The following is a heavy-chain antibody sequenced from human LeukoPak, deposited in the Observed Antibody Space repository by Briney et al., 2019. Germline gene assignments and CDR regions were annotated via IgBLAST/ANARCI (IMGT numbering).Heavy chain of an antibody. Sequence: GGSLRLSCAASGFTVSSNYMSWVRQAPGKGLEWVSVIYSGGSTYYAGSVKGRFTISRDNSKNTLYLQMNSLRAEDTAVYYCARGPMVRGEVDYWGQGTLVTVSS. CDR3: ARGPMVRGEVDY. D-gene: IGHD3-10*01. J-gene: IGHJ4*02. CDR1: GFTVSSNY. CDR2: IYSGGST. V-gene: IGHV3-66*01.